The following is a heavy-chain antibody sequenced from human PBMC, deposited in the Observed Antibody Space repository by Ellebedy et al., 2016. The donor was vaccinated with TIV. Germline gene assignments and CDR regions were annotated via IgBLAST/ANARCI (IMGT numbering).Heavy chain of an antibody. CDR1: GFTFTTYS. V-gene: IGHV3-21*04. CDR2: ISGSGNYI. D-gene: IGHD2-21*01. J-gene: IGHJ6*03. Sequence: GESLKISXVASGFTFTTYSMNWIRQVPGKGLEWVASISGSGNYIYYADSVEGRFTISRDNGKNSLYLQMNSLRPEDTALYYCAKDYSSVSYYYMDVWGKGTLVTVSS. CDR3: AKDYSSVSYYYMDV.